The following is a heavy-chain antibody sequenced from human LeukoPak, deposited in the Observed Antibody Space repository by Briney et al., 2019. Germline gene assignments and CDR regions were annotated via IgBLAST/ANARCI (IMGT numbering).Heavy chain of an antibody. CDR2: IKQDGGEK. V-gene: IGHV3-7*01. CDR3: ARARGGYDLDY. J-gene: IGHJ4*02. D-gene: IGHD5-12*01. Sequence: GGSLRLSCAASGFTFSSYWMSWVRQAPGKGLEWVANIKQDGGEKYYVESVKGRFTISRDNVKNSLYLQMNSLRVEDTAVYYCARARGGYDLDYWGQGTLVTVS. CDR1: GFTFSSYW.